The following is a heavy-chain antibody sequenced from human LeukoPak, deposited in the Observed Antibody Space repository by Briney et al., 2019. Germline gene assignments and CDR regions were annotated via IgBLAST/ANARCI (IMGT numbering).Heavy chain of an antibody. CDR1: GGTFSSYA. CDR2: IIPILGIA. V-gene: IGHV1-69*04. CDR3: AIDLAYCGGDCYSPGY. J-gene: IGHJ4*02. D-gene: IGHD2-21*02. Sequence: ASVKVSCKASGGTFSSYAISWVRQAPGQGLEWMGRIIPILGIANYAQKFQGRVTITADKSTSTAYMELSSLRSEDTAVYYCAIDLAYCGGDCYSPGYWGQGTLVTVSS.